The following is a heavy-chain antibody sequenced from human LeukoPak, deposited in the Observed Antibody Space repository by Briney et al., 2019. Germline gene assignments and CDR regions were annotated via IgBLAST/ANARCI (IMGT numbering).Heavy chain of an antibody. J-gene: IGHJ3*02. D-gene: IGHD3-22*01. CDR3: ARGPGSDSSGFNAFDI. CDR1: GDSITSSAFY. CDR2: IFHGGNT. V-gene: IGHV4-39*01. Sequence: SETLSLTCTVSGDSITSSAFYWGWIRQAPGKGLGWIVNIFHGGNTHYNPSLKSRFSISVNRSKNQVSLNLSSVTAADTAVYYCARGPGSDSSGFNAFDIWGQGTMVTASS.